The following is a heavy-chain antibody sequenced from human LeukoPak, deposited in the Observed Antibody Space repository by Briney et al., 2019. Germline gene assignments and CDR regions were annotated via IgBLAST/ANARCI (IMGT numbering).Heavy chain of an antibody. CDR1: SGSISSYY. J-gene: IGHJ4*02. CDR2: IYYSGST. Sequence: PSETLSLTCTVSSGSISSYYWSWIRQPPGKGLEWIGYIYYSGSTNYNPSLKSRVTISVDTSKNQFSLKLSSVTAADTAVYYCARDVAIGYCSSTSCPSAFDYWGQGTLATVSS. V-gene: IGHV4-59*01. CDR3: ARDVAIGYCSSTSCPSAFDY. D-gene: IGHD2-2*01.